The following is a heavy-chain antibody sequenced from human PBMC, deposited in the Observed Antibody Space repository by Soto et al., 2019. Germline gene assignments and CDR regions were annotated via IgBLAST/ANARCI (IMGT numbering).Heavy chain of an antibody. V-gene: IGHV4-30-2*06. CDR3: ARESDIPYGIDV. CDR2: SYHSGSS. CDR1: GCSINSAGHS. J-gene: IGHJ6*02. Sequence: PSETLSLACPVSGCSINSAGHSWGWVRQSPGKGLEWIGYSYHSGSSYSNPSLKSRVTLSVDTSKNQLSLKLTSVTAADTAVYYCARESDIPYGIDVWGQGTTVTISS.